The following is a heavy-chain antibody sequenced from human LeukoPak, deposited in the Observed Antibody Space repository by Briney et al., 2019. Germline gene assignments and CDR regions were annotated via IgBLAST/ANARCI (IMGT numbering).Heavy chain of an antibody. V-gene: IGHV3-23*01. J-gene: IGHJ4*02. CDR3: ARRLVTAGITDFFDS. D-gene: IGHD2-2*01. CDR2: ISPAGDST. Sequence: PGGSLRLSCTASLLTSSDYSMSSVREAPGPGLEGCSGISPAGDSTTDADSPKGRFPISRDNSKSTLYLQMNGLTAEDTALSYCARRLVTAGITDFFDSWGQGTLVSVSS. CDR1: LLTSSDYS.